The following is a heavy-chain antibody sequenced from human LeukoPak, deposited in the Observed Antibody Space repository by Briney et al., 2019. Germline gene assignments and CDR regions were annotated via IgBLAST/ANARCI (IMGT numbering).Heavy chain of an antibody. Sequence: PVKVSCKASGGTFSSYAISWARQAPGQGLEWMGGIIPIFGTANYTQKFQGRVTITTDESTSTAYMELSSLRSEDTAVYYCARGPRGDTAMVKPYYYYMDVWGKGTTVTVSS. V-gene: IGHV1-69*05. D-gene: IGHD5-18*01. CDR3: ARGPRGDTAMVKPYYYYMDV. CDR1: GGTFSSYA. J-gene: IGHJ6*03. CDR2: IIPIFGTA.